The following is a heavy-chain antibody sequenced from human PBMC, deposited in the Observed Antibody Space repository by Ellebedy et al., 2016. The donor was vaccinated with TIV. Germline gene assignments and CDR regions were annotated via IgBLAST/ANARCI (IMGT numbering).Heavy chain of an antibody. D-gene: IGHD3-16*02. CDR1: GYSFTNYW. Sequence: GESLKISCQASGYSFTNYWIGWVRQMHGKGLEWMGSVYPGDSHTRYSPSFQGQVTISADKSTSTAYLQWSSLKASDTAIYYCARLDSIVEGPYDMDVWGQGTTVTVSS. V-gene: IGHV5-51*01. CDR2: VYPGDSHT. CDR3: ARLDSIVEGPYDMDV. J-gene: IGHJ6*02.